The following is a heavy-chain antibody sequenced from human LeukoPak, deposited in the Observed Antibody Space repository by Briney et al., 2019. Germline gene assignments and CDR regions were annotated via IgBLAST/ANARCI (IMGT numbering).Heavy chain of an antibody. V-gene: IGHV3-7*01. D-gene: IGHD1-14*01. CDR1: GFIFSNYW. CDR3: AGGSAQYDWNHLSHNWFDP. CDR2: IKLDGSEK. J-gene: IGHJ5*02. Sequence: GGSLRLSCAASGFIFSNYWMSWVRQAPGKGLEWVANIKLDGSEKYYVDSVKGRFTISRDNAKNSLYLQMDSLRAEDTAVYYCAGGSAQYDWNHLSHNWFDPWGQGTLVTVSS.